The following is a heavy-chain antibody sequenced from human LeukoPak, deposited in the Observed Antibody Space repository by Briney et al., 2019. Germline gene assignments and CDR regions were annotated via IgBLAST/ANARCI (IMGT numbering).Heavy chain of an antibody. CDR3: ARGGGYASPIGY. CDR2: IYHSGST. V-gene: IGHV4-59*01. Sequence: PSETLSLTCTLSGASISTYYWSWIRQPPWKGLEWIGYIYHSGSTNYNPSLKSRVTISVDTSKNQFPLKLSSVTAADTAVYYCARGGGYASPIGYWGQGALVTVSS. D-gene: IGHD5-12*01. J-gene: IGHJ4*02. CDR1: GASISTYY.